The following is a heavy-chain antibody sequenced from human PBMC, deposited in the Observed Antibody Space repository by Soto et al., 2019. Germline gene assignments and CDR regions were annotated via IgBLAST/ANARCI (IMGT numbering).Heavy chain of an antibody. CDR1: GGSISSYY. D-gene: IGHD6-19*01. V-gene: IGHV4-59*01. CDR3: ARGIAVAGTVTNFDY. Sequence: QVQLQESGPGLVKPSETLSLTCTVSGGSISSYYWSWIRQPPGKGLEWIGYLYYSGGTNYNPSLQSRVTLSVDTATNHFSRKLSSETAADTAVYHCARGIAVAGTVTNFDYWGQGTLVTVSS. J-gene: IGHJ4*02. CDR2: LYYSGGT.